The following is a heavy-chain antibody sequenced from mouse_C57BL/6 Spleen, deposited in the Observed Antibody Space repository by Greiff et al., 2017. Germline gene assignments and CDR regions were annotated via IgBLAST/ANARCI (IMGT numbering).Heavy chain of an antibody. V-gene: IGHV5-17*01. J-gene: IGHJ1*03. D-gene: IGHD1-1*01. Sequence: DVKLVESGGGLVKPGGSLKLSCAASGFTFSDYGMHWVRQAPEKGLEWVAYISSGSSTIYYADTVKGRFTISRDNAKNTLFLQMTSLRSEDTAMYYCARRDYGSLWYFDVWGTGTTVTVSS. CDR3: ARRDYGSLWYFDV. CDR1: GFTFSDYG. CDR2: ISSGSSTI.